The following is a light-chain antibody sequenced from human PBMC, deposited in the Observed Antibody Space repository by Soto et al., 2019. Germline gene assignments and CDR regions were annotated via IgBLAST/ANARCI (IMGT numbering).Light chain of an antibody. V-gene: IGLV2-8*01. J-gene: IGLJ1*01. CDR3: RSNAGSNFYV. Sequence: QSALSQDGPAAGSPWQSVTSSCTGKNSDVGGYNYVSWYQQYPGKAPKLIIYEVNERPSGVPDRFSGSKSGNTASLTVSGLQTADEAEYSCRSNAGSNFYVFITATKVNVL. CDR2: EVN. CDR1: NSDVGGYNY.